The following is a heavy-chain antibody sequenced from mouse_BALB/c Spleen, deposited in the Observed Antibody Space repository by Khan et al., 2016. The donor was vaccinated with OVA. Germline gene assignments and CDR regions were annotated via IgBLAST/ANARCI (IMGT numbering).Heavy chain of an antibody. Sequence: EVELVESGGGLVQPGGSRKLSCAASGFTFSSFGMHWIRQAPKKGLEWVAYISSGSSTIYYVDTVKGRFTISRDNPKNTLFLQMTSLRSEDTAIYYCVRSGGNFHWYFDVWGAGTSVTVSS. V-gene: IGHV5-17*02. J-gene: IGHJ1*01. D-gene: IGHD2-1*01. CDR2: ISSGSSTI. CDR3: VRSGGNFHWYFDV. CDR1: GFTFSSFG.